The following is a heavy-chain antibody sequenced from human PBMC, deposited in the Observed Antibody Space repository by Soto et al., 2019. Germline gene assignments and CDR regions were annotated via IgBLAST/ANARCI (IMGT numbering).Heavy chain of an antibody. V-gene: IGHV4-39*01. CDR2: IYYSGST. CDR1: GGSISSSSYY. Sequence: SETLSLTCTVSGGSISSSSYYWGWIRQPPGKGLEWIGSIYYSGSTYYNPSLKSRVTIPVDTTKNQFSLKLSSATAADTAVYYCARLAVAVHYYYYGMDVWGQGTTVTVSS. J-gene: IGHJ6*02. D-gene: IGHD6-19*01. CDR3: ARLAVAVHYYYYGMDV.